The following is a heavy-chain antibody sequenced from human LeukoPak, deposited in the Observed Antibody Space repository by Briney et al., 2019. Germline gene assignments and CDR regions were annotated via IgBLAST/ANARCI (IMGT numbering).Heavy chain of an antibody. CDR1: GFTFSSYW. Sequence: GGSLRLSCAASGFTFSSYWMSWVRQAPGKGLEWVANIKQDGSEKYYVDSVKGRFTISRDNAKNSLYLQMNSLRAEDTAVYYCARNPYYYDSSGYYPDAFDIWGQGTMVTVSS. D-gene: IGHD3-22*01. J-gene: IGHJ3*02. CDR3: ARNPYYYDSSGYYPDAFDI. V-gene: IGHV3-7*01. CDR2: IKQDGSEK.